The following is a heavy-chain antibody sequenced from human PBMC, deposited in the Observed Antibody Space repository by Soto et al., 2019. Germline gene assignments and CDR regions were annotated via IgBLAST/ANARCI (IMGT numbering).Heavy chain of an antibody. CDR3: AIRMYSTRWYYLDY. CDR1: GFTVSSYA. CDR2: ISAST. Sequence: EMQLLESGGGLVQAGGSLRLSCAASGFTVSSYALNWVRQAPGKGLEWVSGISASTYYADSVKGRFTISRDTSKNTLYLQMTSLRAEDTAIYFCAIRMYSTRWYYLDYWGQVTLVTVSS. V-gene: IGHV3-23*01. J-gene: IGHJ4*02. D-gene: IGHD6-13*01.